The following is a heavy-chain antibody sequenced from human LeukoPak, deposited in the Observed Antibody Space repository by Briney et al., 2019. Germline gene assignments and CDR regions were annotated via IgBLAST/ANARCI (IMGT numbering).Heavy chain of an antibody. CDR2: RNTNSGGT. D-gene: IGHD3-22*01. Sequence: ASVAVSCTSSGYTFTVYYMRWVRHAPGQGLEWRGWRNTNSGGTNYAQKFQGRVTMTRDKTISRAYMELSRMRCDDTAVLYCAGGDYYDSSPEDYWGQGTLVTVSS. V-gene: IGHV1-2*02. J-gene: IGHJ4*02. CDR3: AGGDYYDSSPEDY. CDR1: GYTFTVYY.